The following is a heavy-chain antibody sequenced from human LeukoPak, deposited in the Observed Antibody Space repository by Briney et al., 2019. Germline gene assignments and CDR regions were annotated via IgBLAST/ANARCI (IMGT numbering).Heavy chain of an antibody. D-gene: IGHD2-2*02. V-gene: IGHV1-69*06. J-gene: IGHJ6*03. CDR2: IIPIFGTA. CDR3: AYAASGYCSSTSCYSSYYYYYMDV. CDR1: GGTFSSYA. Sequence: SVKVSCKASGGTFSSYAISWVRQAPGQGLEWMGGIIPIFGTANYAQKFQGRVTITADKSTSTAYMELSSLRSEDTAVYYCAYAASGYCSSTSCYSSYYYYYMDVWGKGTTVTISS.